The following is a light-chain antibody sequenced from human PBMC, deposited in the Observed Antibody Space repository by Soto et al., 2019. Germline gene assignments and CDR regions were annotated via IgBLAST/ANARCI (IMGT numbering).Light chain of an antibody. CDR3: SSYTTTTRL. J-gene: IGLJ3*02. Sequence: QSVLTQPASVSGSPGQSITISCTGTSSDICSNNYVSWYQQHPGKAPKLMIYEVSNRPSGGSNHFSGSKSGNTASLTISGLQSEDEAVYYCSSYTTTTRLFGGGTKLTVL. CDR2: EVS. CDR1: SSDICSNNY. V-gene: IGLV2-14*01.